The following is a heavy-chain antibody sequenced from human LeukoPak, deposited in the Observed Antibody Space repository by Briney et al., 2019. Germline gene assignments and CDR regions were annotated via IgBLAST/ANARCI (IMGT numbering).Heavy chain of an antibody. Sequence: PGGSLRLSCAASGFTFSRNVMHWVRRAPGKGLEWVALTSYDGNNKFYADSVKGRFTISRDNSRNTLYLQMNSLRGEDAAVYSCARGGIPTGPYYYFYYMDVWGKGTAVTVSS. CDR1: GFTFSRNV. CDR3: ARGGIPTGPYYYFYYMDV. J-gene: IGHJ6*03. D-gene: IGHD3-10*01. V-gene: IGHV3-30*01. CDR2: TSYDGNNK.